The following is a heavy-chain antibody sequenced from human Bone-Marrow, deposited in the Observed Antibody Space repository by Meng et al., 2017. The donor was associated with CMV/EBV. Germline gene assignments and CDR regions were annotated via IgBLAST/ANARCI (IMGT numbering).Heavy chain of an antibody. J-gene: IGHJ4*02. CDR1: GGSFSGYY. Sequence: CAVSGGSFSGYYWSWIRQPPGKGLEWIGEINHSGSTNYTPSLKSRVTISVDTSKNQFSLKLSSVTAADTAVYYCARAASGVPRSLGYWGQGTLVTVSS. V-gene: IGHV4-34*01. CDR3: ARAASGVPRSLGY. D-gene: IGHD1-26*01. CDR2: INHSGST.